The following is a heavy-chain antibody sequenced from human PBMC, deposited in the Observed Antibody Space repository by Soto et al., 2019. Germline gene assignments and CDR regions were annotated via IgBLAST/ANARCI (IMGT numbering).Heavy chain of an antibody. Sequence: EVQLLESGGGLVQPGGSLRPSCAASGFTFSSYAMSWVRQAPGKGLEWVSAISGSGGSTYYADSVKGRFTISRDNSKNTLYLQMNSLRAEDTAVYYCAKGGIAVAAVSWGYYFDYWGQGTLVTVSS. CDR1: GFTFSSYA. D-gene: IGHD6-19*01. CDR2: ISGSGGST. V-gene: IGHV3-23*01. J-gene: IGHJ4*02. CDR3: AKGGIAVAAVSWGYYFDY.